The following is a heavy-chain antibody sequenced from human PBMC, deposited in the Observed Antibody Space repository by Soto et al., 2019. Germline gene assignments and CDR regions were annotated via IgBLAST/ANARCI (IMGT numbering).Heavy chain of an antibody. D-gene: IGHD6-13*01. Sequence: GGSLRLSCAASGFTFDDYAMHWVRQAPGKGLEWVSGISWNSGSIGYADSVKGRFTISRDNAKNSLYLQMNSLRAEDTALYYCAKDIRGYSSSSSDFQHWGQGTLVTVSS. V-gene: IGHV3-9*01. J-gene: IGHJ1*01. CDR1: GFTFDDYA. CDR3: AKDIRGYSSSSSDFQH. CDR2: ISWNSGSI.